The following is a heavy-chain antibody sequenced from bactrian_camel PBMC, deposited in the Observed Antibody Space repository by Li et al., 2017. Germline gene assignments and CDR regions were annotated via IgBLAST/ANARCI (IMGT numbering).Heavy chain of an antibody. CDR2: INSGGSGT. CDR3: AANPFWTYGAICSYTRPADFGY. J-gene: IGHJ6*01. V-gene: IGHV3S31*01. CDR1: SFTFGSYA. Sequence: DVQLVESGGGLVQPGGSLRLSCVISSFTFGSYAMTWVRQAPGKGLEWVSTINSGGSGTYYADSVKGRFTISRANAKNTLYLQMNSLKPEDTAMYYCAANPFWTYGAICSYTRPADFGYWGQGTQVTVS. D-gene: IGHD2*01.